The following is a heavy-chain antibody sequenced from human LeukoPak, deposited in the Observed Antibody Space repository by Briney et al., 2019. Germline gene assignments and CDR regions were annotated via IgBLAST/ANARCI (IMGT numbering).Heavy chain of an antibody. V-gene: IGHV1-2*02. CDR1: GYTFTGCY. CDR2: SNPNSGGT. J-gene: IGHJ4*02. Sequence: ASVKVSCKASGYTFTGCYMHWVRQAPGQGLEWMGWSNPNSGGTNYAQKFQGRVTMTRDTSISTAYMELSRLRSDDTAVYYCARGGDFDYYDSSGYPGVDYWGQGTLVTVSS. CDR3: ARGGDFDYYDSSGYPGVDY. D-gene: IGHD3-22*01.